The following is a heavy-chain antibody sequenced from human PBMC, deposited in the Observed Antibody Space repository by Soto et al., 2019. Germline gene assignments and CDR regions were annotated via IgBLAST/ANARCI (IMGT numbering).Heavy chain of an antibody. Sequence: EVQLLESGGGLVQLGGSLRLSCAASGFNFRYFAVTWVRQAPGKGLEWVSSVTVSGETSYFADCVRYYFTMFRDNSKSTVYLQMNSLRAEDTAVYHCARHGCSYPACYPYYCYVDVWGKGTTVTVSS. D-gene: IGHD2-15*01. CDR2: VTVSGETS. CDR3: ARHGCSYPACYPYYCYVDV. CDR1: GFNFRYFA. V-gene: IGHV3-23*01. J-gene: IGHJ6*03.